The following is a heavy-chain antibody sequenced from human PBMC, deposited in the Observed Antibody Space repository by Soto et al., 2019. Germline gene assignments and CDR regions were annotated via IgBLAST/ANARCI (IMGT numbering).Heavy chain of an antibody. Sequence: QVKLVDSGGGVVQPGRSRRLSWVTSGFTFRSYGMHWVRQSPDKGLDWVAVIKSDGTTADYIESVKGRFFISRDNSKKSVYLRMNNLRPEDTGIYYCAKPRSSLEWPPFDPWGQGTLVTVSS. CDR2: IKSDGTTA. CDR3: AKPRSSLEWPPFDP. J-gene: IGHJ5*02. V-gene: IGHV3-30-3*02. D-gene: IGHD3-3*01. CDR1: GFTFRSYG.